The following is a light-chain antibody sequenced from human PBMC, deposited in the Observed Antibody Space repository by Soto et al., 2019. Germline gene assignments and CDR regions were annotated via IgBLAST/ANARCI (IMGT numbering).Light chain of an antibody. CDR1: QSVSSSY. J-gene: IGKJ5*01. CDR2: DIF. CDR3: QQYGSSPRK. Sequence: IVLTHSPGTLSLSPWERATLSCRASQSVSSSYLAWYQQKPGQAPRLVIYDIFTRATGVPTRISGSGSGTDFTLTISRLEFEDFAVYYCQQYGSSPRKFGQGTRLEI. V-gene: IGKV3-20*01.